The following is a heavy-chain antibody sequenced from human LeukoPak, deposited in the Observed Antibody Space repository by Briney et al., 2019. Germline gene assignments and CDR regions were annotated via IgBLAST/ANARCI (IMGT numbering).Heavy chain of an antibody. Sequence: GGSLRLSCAASGFTFRSYSMNWVRQAPGKGLEWVSSISSSSSYIYYADSVKGRFTISRDNAKNSLYLQMNSLRAEETAVYYCAALTGPFFDYWGQGTLVTVSS. CDR3: AALTGPFFDY. J-gene: IGHJ4*02. CDR2: ISSSSSYI. D-gene: IGHD1-14*01. V-gene: IGHV3-21*01. CDR1: GFTFRSYS.